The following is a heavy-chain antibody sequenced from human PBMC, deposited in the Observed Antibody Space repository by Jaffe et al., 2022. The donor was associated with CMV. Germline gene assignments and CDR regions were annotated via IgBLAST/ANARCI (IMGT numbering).Heavy chain of an antibody. CDR2: IYYSGST. V-gene: IGHV4-39*01. CDR1: GGSISSSSYY. Sequence: QLQLQESGPGLVKPSETLSLTCTVSGGSISSSSYYWGWIRQPPGKGLEWIGSIYYSGSTYYNPSLKSRVTISVDTSKNQFSLKLSSVTAADTAVYYCARRHTLSGYDPTYYFDYWGQGTLVTVSS. J-gene: IGHJ4*02. D-gene: IGHD5-12*01. CDR3: ARRHTLSGYDPTYYFDY.